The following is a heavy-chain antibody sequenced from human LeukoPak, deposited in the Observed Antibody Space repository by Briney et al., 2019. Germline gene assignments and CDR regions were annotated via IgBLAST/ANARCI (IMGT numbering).Heavy chain of an antibody. D-gene: IGHD2-2*02. J-gene: IGHJ5*02. CDR2: IKQVGSEK. CDR1: GFTFSSYW. Sequence: GGSLRRSCAASGFTFSSYWMSWVRQAPGKGLEWVANIKQVGSEKYYVESVKGRFTISSATAKNSLYLQMNSLRAEDTAVFSCARDQGIVPAAIRGGKNWFDPWGQGTLVTVSS. CDR3: ARDQGIVPAAIRGGKNWFDP. V-gene: IGHV3-7*01.